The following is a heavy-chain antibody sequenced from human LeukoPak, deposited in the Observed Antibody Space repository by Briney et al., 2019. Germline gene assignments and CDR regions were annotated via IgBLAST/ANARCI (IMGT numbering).Heavy chain of an antibody. CDR2: IYTSGST. CDR3: ARTIVVVPAANDYFDY. D-gene: IGHD2-2*01. CDR1: GGSISSYY. Sequence: SETLSLTCTVSGGSISSYYWSWIRQPAGKGLEWIGRIYTSGSTNYNPSLKSRVTISVDTSKNQFSLKLSSVTAADTAVYYCARTIVVVPAANDYFDYWGQGTLVTVSS. V-gene: IGHV4-4*07. J-gene: IGHJ4*02.